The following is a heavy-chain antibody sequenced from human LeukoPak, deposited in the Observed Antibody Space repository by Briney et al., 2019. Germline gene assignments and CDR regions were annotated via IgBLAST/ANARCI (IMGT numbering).Heavy chain of an antibody. CDR3: ARERAYYYDSSGYYSYFDY. CDR1: GGSISSYY. D-gene: IGHD3-22*01. J-gene: IGHJ4*02. CDR2: IYYSGST. V-gene: IGHV4-59*01. Sequence: PSETLSLTCTVSGGSISSYYWSWIRQPPGKGLEWIGYIYYSGSTNYNPSLKSRVTISVDTSKNQFSLKLSSVTAADAAVYYCARERAYYYDSSGYYSYFDYWGQGTLVTVSS.